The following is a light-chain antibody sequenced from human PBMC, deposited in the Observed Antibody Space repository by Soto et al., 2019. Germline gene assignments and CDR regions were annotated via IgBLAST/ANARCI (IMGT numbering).Light chain of an antibody. CDR3: QQSYTSPPT. Sequence: DIQMNQSPSSLSASVGDRVTITCRASQSISSYLNWYQQKPRKAPNLLIYAAASLQSGVPSRFSGSGSGTDFTLTISSLQPEDFATYYCQQSYTSPPTFGQGTKVEIK. CDR1: QSISSY. J-gene: IGKJ1*01. CDR2: AAA. V-gene: IGKV1-39*01.